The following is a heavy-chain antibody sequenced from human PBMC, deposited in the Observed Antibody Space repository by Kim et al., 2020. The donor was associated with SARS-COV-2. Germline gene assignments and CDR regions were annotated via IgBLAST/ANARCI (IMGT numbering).Heavy chain of an antibody. CDR1: GGSISSYY. D-gene: IGHD3-22*01. J-gene: IGHJ4*02. Sequence: SETLSLTCTVSGGSISSYYWSWIRQPPGKGLEWIGYIYYSGSTNYNPSLKSRVTISVDTSKNQFSLKLSSVTAADTAVYYCARGPPYYYDSSGYGFDYWGQGTLVTVSS. V-gene: IGHV4-59*13. CDR2: IYYSGST. CDR3: ARGPPYYYDSSGYGFDY.